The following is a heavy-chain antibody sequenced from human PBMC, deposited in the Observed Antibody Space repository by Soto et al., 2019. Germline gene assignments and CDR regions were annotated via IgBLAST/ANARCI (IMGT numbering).Heavy chain of an antibody. J-gene: IGHJ5*02. CDR3: VRVVEADTRHTEFDT. CDR1: GASIDHSHSL. V-gene: IGHV4-39*01. Sequence: ETMSLTYPVSGASIDHSHSLWGWVRQPGGRGPEFLGRFSXRGGTYYNLSRQSRVTVSVDTSKNQVSLRVRSVTVAETAMYYCVRVVEADTRHTEFDTWRQGIVVTVSS. CDR2: FSXRGGT. D-gene: IGHD2-15*01.